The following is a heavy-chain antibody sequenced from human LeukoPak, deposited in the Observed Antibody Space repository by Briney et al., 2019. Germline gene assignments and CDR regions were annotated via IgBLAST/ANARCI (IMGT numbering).Heavy chain of an antibody. V-gene: IGHV1-69*04. CDR1: GGTFSSYA. Sequence: VASVKVSCKASGGTFSSYAISWVRQAPGQGLEWMGRIIPILGIANYAQKFQGRVTITADKSTSTAYMELSSLRSEDTAVYYCARGALAADYYDSSGYLYYFDYWGQGTLVTVSS. D-gene: IGHD3-22*01. J-gene: IGHJ4*02. CDR2: IIPILGIA. CDR3: ARGALAADYYDSSGYLYYFDY.